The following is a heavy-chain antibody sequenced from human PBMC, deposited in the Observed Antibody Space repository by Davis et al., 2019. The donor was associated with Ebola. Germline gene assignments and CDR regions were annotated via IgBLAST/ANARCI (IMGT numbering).Heavy chain of an antibody. J-gene: IGHJ4*02. D-gene: IGHD3-3*01. V-gene: IGHV3-30*19. CDR2: ISSDGSFE. CDR3: ARSTILEY. Sequence: GESLKISCAASGFTFSSFAMHWVRQAPGKGLEWVAVISSDGSFESYADSVKGRFTISRDNAKNSLYLQMNSLRAEDTAVYYCARSTILEYWGQGTLVTVSS. CDR1: GFTFSSFA.